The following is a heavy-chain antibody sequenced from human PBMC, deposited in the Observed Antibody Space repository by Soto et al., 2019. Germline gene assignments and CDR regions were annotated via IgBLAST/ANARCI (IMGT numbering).Heavy chain of an antibody. CDR3: AKDMRYYGARAFDI. D-gene: IGHD3-10*01. Sequence: GGSLRLSCAASGFTFSSYAMSWVRQAPGKGLEWVSAISGSGGSTYYADSVKGRFTISRDNAKNSLYLQMNSLRAEDTAVYYCAKDMRYYGARAFDIWGQGTMVTVSS. V-gene: IGHV3-23*01. CDR1: GFTFSSYA. CDR2: ISGSGGST. J-gene: IGHJ3*02.